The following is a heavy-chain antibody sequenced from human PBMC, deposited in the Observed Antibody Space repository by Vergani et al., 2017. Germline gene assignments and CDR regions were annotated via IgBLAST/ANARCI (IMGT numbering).Heavy chain of an antibody. CDR2: IYYSGST. CDR3: ARESSFLSGSPPNWFDP. Sequence: QLQLQESGPGLVKPSETLSLTCTVSGGSLSSSSYYWGWIRQPPGKGLEWIGSIYYSGSTYYNPSLTSRVTISVDPSKNQFSLKLSSVTAADTAVYYCARESSFLSGSPPNWFDPWGQGTLVTVSS. J-gene: IGHJ5*02. CDR1: GGSLSSSSYY. V-gene: IGHV4-39*07. D-gene: IGHD3-10*01.